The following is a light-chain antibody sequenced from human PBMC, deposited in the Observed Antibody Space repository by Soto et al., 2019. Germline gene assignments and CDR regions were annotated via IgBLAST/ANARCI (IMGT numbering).Light chain of an antibody. Sequence: HSALTQPPSASGSPGQPVTISCTGTSSDVGAYNYVSWYQQHPGKAPKLMIYEVSKRPSGVPERFSGSKSGNTASLTVSGLQAEDEADYYCSSYAGSNSYVFGTGTKLTVL. CDR1: SSDVGAYNY. V-gene: IGLV2-8*01. CDR3: SSYAGSNSYV. CDR2: EVS. J-gene: IGLJ1*01.